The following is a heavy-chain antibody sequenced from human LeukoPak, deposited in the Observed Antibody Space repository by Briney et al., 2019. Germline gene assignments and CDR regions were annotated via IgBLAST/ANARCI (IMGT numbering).Heavy chain of an antibody. CDR3: ARALWRGYSYGWVDY. V-gene: IGHV4-59*01. D-gene: IGHD5-18*01. Sequence: PSETLSLTCTVSGGSISSYCWSWIRQPPGKGLEWIGYIYYSGSTNYNPSLKSRVTISVDTSKNQFSLKLSSVTAADTAVYYCARALWRGYSYGWVDYWGQGTLVTVSS. CDR2: IYYSGST. CDR1: GGSISSYC. J-gene: IGHJ4*02.